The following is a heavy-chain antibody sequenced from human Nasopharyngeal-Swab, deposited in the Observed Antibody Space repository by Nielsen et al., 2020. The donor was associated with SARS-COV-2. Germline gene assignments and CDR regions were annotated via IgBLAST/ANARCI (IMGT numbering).Heavy chain of an antibody. V-gene: IGHV4-59*01. J-gene: IGHJ5*01. CDR3: ARRGNSYGGNWFDS. CDR1: GFLLKNYN. D-gene: IGHD2/OR15-2a*01. Sequence: SCAVSGFLLKNYNMIWIRQPPGKGLEWIGHIFYSGITTYNPSLRSRVTISVDTSKNPFSLRLSSVTAADTAVYFCARRGNSYGGNWFDSWGLGGLVVVSS. CDR2: IFYSGIT.